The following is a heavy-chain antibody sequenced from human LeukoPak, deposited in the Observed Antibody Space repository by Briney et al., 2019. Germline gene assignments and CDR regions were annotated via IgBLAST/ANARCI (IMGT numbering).Heavy chain of an antibody. CDR3: ARGEWDLLFDY. CDR2: IYYTGST. V-gene: IGHV4-59*01. J-gene: IGHJ4*02. CDR1: GGSISTYY. D-gene: IGHD1-26*01. Sequence: SETLSLTCTVSGGSISTYYWSWIRQPPGKGLECIGFIYYTGSTNYNPSLKSRVTISVDTSKNQFSLKPSSVTAADTAVYYCARGEWDLLFDYWGQGTLVTVSS.